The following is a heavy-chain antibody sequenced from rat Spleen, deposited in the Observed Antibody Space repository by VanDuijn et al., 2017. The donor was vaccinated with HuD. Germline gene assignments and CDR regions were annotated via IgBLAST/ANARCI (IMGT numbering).Heavy chain of an antibody. CDR1: GLSFSNYD. CDR2: ISYDGGST. Sequence: EVQLVESDGGLVQPGRSMKLSCAASGLSFSNYDMAWVRQAPTTGLEWVASISYDGGSTYYRDSVKGRFTISRDNAKNTLYLQMNSPRSEDTATYYCTRGGYFRYWGQGVMVTVSS. J-gene: IGHJ2*01. D-gene: IGHD2-5*01. V-gene: IGHV5-20*01. CDR3: TRGGYFRY.